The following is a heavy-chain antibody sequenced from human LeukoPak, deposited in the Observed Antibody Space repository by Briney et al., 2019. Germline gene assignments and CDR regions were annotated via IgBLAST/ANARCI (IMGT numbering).Heavy chain of an antibody. Sequence: GGSLRLSCAASGFSFSTYAMSWVRQAPGKGLEWVSFISGGSESTHYADSVKRRFTISRDNPKDTLYLQMNSLRGEDTAVYYCAKFRFGGLDHWGQGALVTVSS. CDR2: ISGGSEST. V-gene: IGHV3-23*01. J-gene: IGHJ4*02. D-gene: IGHD3-16*01. CDR1: GFSFSTYA. CDR3: AKFRFGGLDH.